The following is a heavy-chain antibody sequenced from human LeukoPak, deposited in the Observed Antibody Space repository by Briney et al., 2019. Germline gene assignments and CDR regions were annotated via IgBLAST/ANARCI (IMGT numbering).Heavy chain of an antibody. CDR2: IRYDGNDK. J-gene: IGHJ5*02. CDR1: GFTFSSFG. D-gene: IGHD3-10*01. V-gene: IGHV3-30*02. CDR3: AKDLFTSGTYYSIDWFDP. Sequence: GGSLRLSCAASGFTFSSFGMHWVRQAPGKGLEWVAFIRYDGNDKYYADSVKGRFTISRDNSKNTLYLQMNSLRAEDTAVYYCAKDLFTSGTYYSIDWFDPWGQGTLVTVSS.